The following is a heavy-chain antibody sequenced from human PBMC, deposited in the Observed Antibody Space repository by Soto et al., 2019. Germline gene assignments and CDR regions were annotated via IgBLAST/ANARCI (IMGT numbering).Heavy chain of an antibody. Sequence: TSETLSLSCTVSGGSISSGGYYWSWIRQPPGKGLEWIGHIYYSGTTYYNPSLKSRITISIDTSKNQFSLKLSSVTAADTAVYYCARRVEYGDYVGFDYWGQGTLVTVSS. CDR1: GGSISSGGYY. J-gene: IGHJ4*02. CDR2: IYYSGTT. V-gene: IGHV4-31*03. D-gene: IGHD4-17*01. CDR3: ARRVEYGDYVGFDY.